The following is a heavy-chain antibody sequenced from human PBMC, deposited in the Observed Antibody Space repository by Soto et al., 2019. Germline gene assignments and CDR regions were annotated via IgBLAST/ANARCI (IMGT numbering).Heavy chain of an antibody. CDR2: VIPIFPTP. V-gene: IGHV1-69*12. CDR3: GTGAVVPAYPNWVDT. Sequence: QVQLVQSGAELKKPGSSVKVSCKASGGSVTAYTINWVRQAPGQGLEWIGAVIPIFPTPNYAQKFQGRVTIAADGPTNTAYMELNSLTSDDAAVYYCGTGAVVPAYPNWVDTWGQGTLVTVSS. J-gene: IGHJ5*02. D-gene: IGHD2-15*01. CDR1: GGSVTAYT.